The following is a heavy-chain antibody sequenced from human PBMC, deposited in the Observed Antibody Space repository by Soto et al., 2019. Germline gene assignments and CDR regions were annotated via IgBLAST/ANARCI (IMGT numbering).Heavy chain of an antibody. D-gene: IGHD3-10*01. V-gene: IGHV1-69*06. Sequence: SVKGSCKASGGTFSGDAISWVRQAPGQGLEWMGGIIPIFGTANYAQKFQGRVTITADKSTSTAYMELSSLRSEDTAVYYCARGRLSGNWFDPWGQGTLVTVSS. J-gene: IGHJ5*02. CDR1: GGTFSGDA. CDR2: IIPIFGTA. CDR3: ARGRLSGNWFDP.